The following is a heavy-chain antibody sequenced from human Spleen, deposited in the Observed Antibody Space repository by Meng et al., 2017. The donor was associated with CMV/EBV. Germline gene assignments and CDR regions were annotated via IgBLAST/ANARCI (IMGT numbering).Heavy chain of an antibody. J-gene: IGHJ4*02. CDR1: GGPITSSTYS. Sequence: SETLSLTCTVSGGPITSSTYSWGWIRQPPGKGLEWIGSIFYTGGPHYNPSLTSRVTISVDTSKNQFSLKLSSVSAADTAVYYCASDFGRGYSGYGLNSWGQGRLVTVSS. CDR2: IFYTGGP. CDR3: ASDFGRGYSGYGLNS. D-gene: IGHD5-12*01. V-gene: IGHV4-39*07.